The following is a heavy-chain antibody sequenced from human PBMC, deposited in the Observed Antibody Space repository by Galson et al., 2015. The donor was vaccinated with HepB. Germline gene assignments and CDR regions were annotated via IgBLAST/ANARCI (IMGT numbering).Heavy chain of an antibody. D-gene: IGHD3-10*01. Sequence: QPGAEVKKPGESLRISCKGSGYSITSYWIGRVRQIPGQGLEWMGIIYPGDSDITYRPSFQGQVTISADKSISTGYLQWSSLKASDTAMYYCARRGYYGSGCLAPFDYWGQGTLVTVSS. CDR2: IYPGDSDI. CDR3: ARRGYYGSGCLAPFDY. CDR1: GYSITSYW. V-gene: IGHV5-51*01. J-gene: IGHJ4*02.